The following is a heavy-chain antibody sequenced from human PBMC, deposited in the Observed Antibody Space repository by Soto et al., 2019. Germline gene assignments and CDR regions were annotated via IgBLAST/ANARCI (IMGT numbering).Heavy chain of an antibody. Sequence: SETLSLTCAVYGGSVNGYYWNWIRQPPGKGLEWIGEINHTGGTHYNPPLKSRVTMPVDTSKNQFSLRLSSVTAADTAIYYCATRITVFGLLIPPFDPWGQGTQVTVSS. CDR2: INHTGGT. J-gene: IGHJ5*02. D-gene: IGHD3-3*01. CDR3: ATRITVFGLLIPPFDP. V-gene: IGHV4-34*01. CDR1: GGSVNGYY.